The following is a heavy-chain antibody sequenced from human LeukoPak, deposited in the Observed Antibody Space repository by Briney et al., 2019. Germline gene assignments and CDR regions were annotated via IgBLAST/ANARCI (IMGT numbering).Heavy chain of an antibody. V-gene: IGHV4-30-4*08. D-gene: IGHD3-22*01. CDR2: IYYSGNT. CDR3: ARDRDDRSGYCDY. Sequence: MTSETLSLTCTVSGGSISSGDYYWSWIRQPPGKGLEWIGYIYYSGNTYYNPSLKSRVTISVDTSKNQFSLKLSSVTAADTAVYYCARDRDDRSGYCDYWGQGTLVTVSS. CDR1: GGSISSGDYY. J-gene: IGHJ4*02.